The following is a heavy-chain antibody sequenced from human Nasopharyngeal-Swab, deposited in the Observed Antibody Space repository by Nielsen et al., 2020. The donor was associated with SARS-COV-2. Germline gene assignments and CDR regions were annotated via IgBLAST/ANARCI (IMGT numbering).Heavy chain of an antibody. CDR2: ISGSGGST. D-gene: IGHD1-26*01. CDR3: AKAGGGSYYFDY. Sequence: GESLKISCAASGFTFSSYSMNWVRQAPGKGLEWVSAISGSGGSTYYADSVKGRFTISRDNSKNTLYLQMNSLRAEDTAVYYCAKAGGGSYYFDYWGQGTLVTVSS. CDR1: GFTFSSYS. J-gene: IGHJ4*02. V-gene: IGHV3-23*01.